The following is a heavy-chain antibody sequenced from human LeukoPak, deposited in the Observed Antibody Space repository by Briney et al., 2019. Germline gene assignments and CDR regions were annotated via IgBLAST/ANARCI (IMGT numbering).Heavy chain of an antibody. D-gene: IGHD3-10*01. J-gene: IGHJ4*02. CDR1: GFTFSSYA. CDR3: AKDRSVMVRGTLDY. CDR2: ISGSGGST. Sequence: HTGGSLRLSCAASGFTFSSYAMSWVRQAPGKGLEWVSAISGSGGSTYYADSVKGRFTISRDNSKNTLYLQMNSLRAADTAVYYCAKDRSVMVRGTLDYWGQGTLVTVSS. V-gene: IGHV3-23*01.